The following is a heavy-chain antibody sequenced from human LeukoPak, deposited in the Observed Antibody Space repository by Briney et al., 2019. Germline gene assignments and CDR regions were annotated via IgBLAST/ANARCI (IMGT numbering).Heavy chain of an antibody. V-gene: IGHV4-34*01. CDR1: GGSFSGYY. CDR3: ARFYYGSGSYPKLFDY. CDR2: INHSGST. J-gene: IGHJ4*02. D-gene: IGHD3-10*01. Sequence: SETLSLTCAVYGGSFSGYYWSWIRQPPGKGLEWIGEINHSGSTNYNPSLKSRVTISVDTSKNQFSLKLSSVTAADTAVYYCARFYYGSGSYPKLFDYWGQGTLVTVSS.